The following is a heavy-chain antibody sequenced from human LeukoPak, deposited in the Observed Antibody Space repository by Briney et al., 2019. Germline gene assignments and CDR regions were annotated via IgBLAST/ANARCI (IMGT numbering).Heavy chain of an antibody. CDR1: GGSMNNYY. Sequence: SETLSLTCPVSGGSMNNYYWSWIRQPPGKGLEWIGYIYYSGSTNYNPSLKSRVTMSVDTSKNQFSLKLSSVTAADTAVYYCTFNLGSGSYAFDIWGQGTMVTVSS. D-gene: IGHD3-10*01. V-gene: IGHV4-59*12. CDR3: TFNLGSGSYAFDI. CDR2: IYYSGST. J-gene: IGHJ3*02.